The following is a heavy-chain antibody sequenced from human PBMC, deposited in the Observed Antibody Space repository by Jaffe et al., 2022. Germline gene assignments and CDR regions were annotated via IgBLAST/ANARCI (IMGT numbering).Heavy chain of an antibody. CDR1: GYSISSGYY. V-gene: IGHV4-38-2*01. J-gene: IGHJ4*02. Sequence: QVQLQESGPGLVKPSETLSLTCAVSGYSISSGYYWGWIRQPPGKGLEWIGSIYHSGSTYYNPSLKSRVTISVDTSKNQFSLKLSSVTAADTAVYYCAFTVTSYYFDYWGQGTLVTVSS. CDR3: AFTVTSYYFDY. CDR2: IYHSGST. D-gene: IGHD4-17*01.